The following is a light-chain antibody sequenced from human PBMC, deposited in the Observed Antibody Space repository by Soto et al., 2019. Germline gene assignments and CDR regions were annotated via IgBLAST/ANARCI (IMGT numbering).Light chain of an antibody. CDR2: RNN. CDR3: AAWDDSFYVV. Sequence: QSVLTQPPSASGTPGQRVTISCSGSSSNIGSNYVYWYQQLPGTAPKLLIYRNNQRPSGVPDRFSGSKSGTSASLAISGLRSEDEADYYCAAWDDSFYVVFGGGTKLTVL. J-gene: IGLJ2*01. CDR1: SSNIGSNY. V-gene: IGLV1-47*01.